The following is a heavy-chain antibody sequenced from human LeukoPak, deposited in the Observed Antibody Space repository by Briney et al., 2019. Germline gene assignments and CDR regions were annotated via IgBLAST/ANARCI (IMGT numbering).Heavy chain of an antibody. CDR3: ARSVFTEYYDPPNPMDV. CDR1: GYTFTGYY. V-gene: IGHV1-2*02. D-gene: IGHD3-3*01. J-gene: IGHJ6*03. CDR2: INPNSGGT. Sequence: ASVKVSCKASGYTFTGYYMHWVRQAPGQGLEWMGWINPNSGGTNYAQKFQGRVTMTRDTSISTAYMELSRLRSDDTAVYYCARSVFTEYYDPPNPMDVWGKGTTVTISS.